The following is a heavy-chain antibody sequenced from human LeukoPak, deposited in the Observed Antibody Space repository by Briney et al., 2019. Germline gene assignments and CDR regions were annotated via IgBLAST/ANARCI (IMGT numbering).Heavy chain of an antibody. J-gene: IGHJ6*03. D-gene: IGHD1-7*01. Sequence: GGSLRLSCAASGFIFSSYAMTWVRQAPGKGLEWVSAISGSGSNTYYADSVKGRFTISRDNSKDTLYLQMNSLRAEDTAIYYCAKLGGPYNWDYAGLNYMDVWGKGTTFTVSS. CDR3: AKLGGPYNWDYAGLNYMDV. V-gene: IGHV3-23*01. CDR1: GFIFSSYA. CDR2: ISGSGSNT.